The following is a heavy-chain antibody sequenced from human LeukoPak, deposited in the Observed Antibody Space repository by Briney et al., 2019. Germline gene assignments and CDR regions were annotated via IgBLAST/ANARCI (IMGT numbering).Heavy chain of an antibody. D-gene: IGHD3-10*01. Sequence: APVKVSCKASGYTFTGYYMHWVRQAPGQGLEWMGWINPNSGGTNYAQKFQSRVTMTRDTSISTAYMELSRLRSDDTAVYYCARDRITMVWGVIITSGYYYYGMDVWGQGTTVTVSS. V-gene: IGHV1-2*02. CDR1: GYTFTGYY. CDR3: ARDRITMVWGVIITSGYYYYGMDV. J-gene: IGHJ6*02. CDR2: INPNSGGT.